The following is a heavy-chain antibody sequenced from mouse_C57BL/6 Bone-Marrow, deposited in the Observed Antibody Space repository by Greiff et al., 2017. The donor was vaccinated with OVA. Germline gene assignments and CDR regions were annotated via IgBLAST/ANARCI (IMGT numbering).Heavy chain of an antibody. J-gene: IGHJ3*01. CDR1: GYTFTGYW. CDR3: ARRRHYGYDSY. Sequence: VKLMESGAELMKPGASVKLSCKATGYTFTGYWIEGVKQRPGHGLALIGEILPGSGGNNYNEKFKGKATFTADTASNTAYMQLISLTTEDSAIYYCARRRHYGYDSYWGQGTLGTVSA. D-gene: IGHD2-2*01. CDR2: ILPGSGGN. V-gene: IGHV1-9*01.